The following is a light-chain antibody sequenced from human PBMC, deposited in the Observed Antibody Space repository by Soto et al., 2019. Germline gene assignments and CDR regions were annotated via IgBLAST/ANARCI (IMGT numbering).Light chain of an antibody. J-gene: IGKJ5*01. Sequence: IQMTQSPSSVSASTGDRVTITCRASQGISTYLAWYQQKPGKAPNLLIYTASTLQTGVPSRFSGSAFGTEFTLTISSLQPEDFATYYCQQLAGFPITFGQGTRLEIK. V-gene: IGKV1-9*01. CDR3: QQLAGFPIT. CDR2: TAS. CDR1: QGISTY.